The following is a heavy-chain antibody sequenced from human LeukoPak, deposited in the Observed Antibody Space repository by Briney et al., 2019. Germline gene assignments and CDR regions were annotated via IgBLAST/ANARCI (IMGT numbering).Heavy chain of an antibody. CDR2: INHSGST. Sequence: SETLSLTCAVYGGSFSGYYWSWIRQPPGKGLEWIGEINHSGSTNYNPSLKSRVTISVDTSKNQFSLKLSSVTAADTAVYYCARGYYLDIVVVPAANYFDYWGQGTLVTASS. CDR3: ARGYYLDIVVVPAANYFDY. J-gene: IGHJ4*02. CDR1: GGSFSGYY. D-gene: IGHD2-2*03. V-gene: IGHV4-34*01.